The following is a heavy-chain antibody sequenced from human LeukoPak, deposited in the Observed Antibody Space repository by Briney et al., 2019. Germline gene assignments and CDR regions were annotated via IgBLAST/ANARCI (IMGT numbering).Heavy chain of an antibody. D-gene: IGHD1-14*01. CDR2: IYYNGDT. V-gene: IGHV4-39*07. J-gene: IGHJ4*02. CDR1: GGSISSSNSY. CDR3: ARALAHRDHLDY. Sequence: SETLSLTCIVSGGSISSSNSYWVWIRQPPGKGLEWIGSIYYNGDTYYNPSLKSRVTISIDTSNNHFSLKLNSVTAADTAVYYCARALAHRDHLDYWGQGTLVTVSS.